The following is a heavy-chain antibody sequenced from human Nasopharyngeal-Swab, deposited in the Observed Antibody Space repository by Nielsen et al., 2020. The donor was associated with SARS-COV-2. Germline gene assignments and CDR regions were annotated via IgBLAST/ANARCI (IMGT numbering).Heavy chain of an antibody. V-gene: IGHV1-46*01. CDR1: GYTFTRYY. Sequence: ASVKVSCKASGYTFTRYYMHWVRQAPGQGLEWMGIINPSGGSTSYAQKFQGRVKMTRDTSTSTLYMELSSLRFEGTAVYYCARGARFAVDYFDYWGQGTLVTVSS. J-gene: IGHJ4*02. CDR3: ARGARFAVDYFDY. D-gene: IGHD6-19*01. CDR2: INPSGGST.